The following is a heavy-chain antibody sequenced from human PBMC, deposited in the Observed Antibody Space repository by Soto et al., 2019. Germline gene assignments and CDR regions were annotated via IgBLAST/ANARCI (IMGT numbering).Heavy chain of an antibody. CDR3: ATVSRSAYCGGDWSVVCAFDI. J-gene: IGHJ3*02. V-gene: IGHV1-24*01. D-gene: IGHD2-21*02. Sequence: QVQLVQSGAEVKKPGASVKVSCKVSGYTLTELSMHWVRQAPGKGLEWMGGFDPEDGETINAQKFQGRVTMTEDTSTDTAYMELSSLRSEDTAVYYCATVSRSAYCGGDWSVVCAFDIWGQGTMVTVSS. CDR1: GYTLTELS. CDR2: FDPEDGET.